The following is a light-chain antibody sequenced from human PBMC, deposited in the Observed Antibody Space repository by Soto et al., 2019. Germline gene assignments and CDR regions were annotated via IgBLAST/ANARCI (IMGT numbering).Light chain of an antibody. V-gene: IGKV1-33*01. J-gene: IGKJ4*01. CDR1: QYISNY. CDR2: DAS. CDR3: QQYDNLPGLT. Sequence: DIQMTQSPSSLSASVGDRVTITCQASQYISNYLNWYQQKPGKAPKLLIYDASNLETGVPSRFSGSGSGTDFTFTISSLQPEDIATYYCQQYDNLPGLTFGGGTKVEIK.